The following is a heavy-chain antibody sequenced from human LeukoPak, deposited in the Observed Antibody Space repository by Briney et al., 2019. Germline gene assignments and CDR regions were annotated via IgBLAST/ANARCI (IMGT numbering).Heavy chain of an antibody. Sequence: PGGSLRLSCAASGFXFSNYWMNWVRQAPGKGLVWVSNINTDGSKTTYADSVKGRFTISRDNAKSTLYLQMTSLRAEDTAVYYCVSLLLGWGQGTLVTVSS. D-gene: IGHD3-16*01. J-gene: IGHJ4*02. CDR3: VSLLLG. V-gene: IGHV3-74*01. CDR1: GFXFSNYW. CDR2: INTDGSKT.